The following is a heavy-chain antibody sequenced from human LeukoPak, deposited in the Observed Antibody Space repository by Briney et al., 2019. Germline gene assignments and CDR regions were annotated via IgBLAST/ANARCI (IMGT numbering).Heavy chain of an antibody. V-gene: IGHV3-23*01. CDR3: AKDLSPSGGF. J-gene: IGHJ4*02. D-gene: IGHD5-12*01. Sequence: GGSLRLSCVASGYRFNRYAMAWVRQAPGKGPEWVSSITGSGDATYSADSVKGRFTISRDNSKNTLYLQMNSLRIEDSAVYYCAKDLSPSGGFWGQGTLVTVSS. CDR1: GYRFNRYA. CDR2: ITGSGDAT.